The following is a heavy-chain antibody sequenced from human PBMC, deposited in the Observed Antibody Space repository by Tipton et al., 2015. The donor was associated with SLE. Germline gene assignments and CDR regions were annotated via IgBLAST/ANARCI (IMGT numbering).Heavy chain of an antibody. CDR1: GYTFTSYG. CDR3: ARDGASDSSGWYVDYFDY. D-gene: IGHD6-19*01. CDR2: ISAYNGNT. Sequence: QLVQSGAEVKKPGASVKVSCKASGYTFTSYGISWVRQAPGQGLEWMGWISAYNGNTNYAQKLQDRVTMTTDTSTSTAYMELRSLRSDDTAVYYCARDGASDSSGWYVDYFDYWGQGTTVTVSS. J-gene: IGHJ4*03. V-gene: IGHV1-18*01.